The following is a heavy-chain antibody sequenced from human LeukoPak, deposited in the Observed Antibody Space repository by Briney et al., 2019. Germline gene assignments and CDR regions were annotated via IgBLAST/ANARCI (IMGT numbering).Heavy chain of an antibody. CDR1: GDSVSFSY. Sequence: PSETLSLTCAVSGDSVSFSYWSWIRQPPGKGLGWMGYVSHTGDSNYNPSLKSRVTISVDTSNNHFSLKLSSVTAADTAVYYCANTVGGVPDAFDIWGQGTMVTVSS. CDR2: VSHTGDS. CDR3: ANTVGGVPDAFDI. V-gene: IGHV4-59*02. J-gene: IGHJ3*02. D-gene: IGHD3-16*01.